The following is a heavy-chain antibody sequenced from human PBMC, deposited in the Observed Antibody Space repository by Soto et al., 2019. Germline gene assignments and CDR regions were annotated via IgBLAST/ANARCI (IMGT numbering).Heavy chain of an antibody. V-gene: IGHV2-5*02. D-gene: IGHD1-7*01. CDR3: EHRPDNWNYAGFDY. CDR2: LNWDDAK. CDR1: GFSLRTSGVN. J-gene: IGHJ4*02. Sequence: QITLKESGPTLVKPTQTLTLTCTFSGFSLRTSGVNVGWFRQPPGKALEWLALLNWDDAKRYSPSLKNRVTITKDTSKNQVVLTLTNVDPVDTGTYYCEHRPDNWNYAGFDYWGQGTLVTVSS.